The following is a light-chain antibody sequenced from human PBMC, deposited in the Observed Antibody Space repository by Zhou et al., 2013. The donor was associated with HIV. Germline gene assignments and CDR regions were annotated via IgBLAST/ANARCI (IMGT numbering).Light chain of an antibody. J-gene: IGKJ5*01. CDR3: QQYATLPRT. Sequence: EIVLTQSPGTLSLSPGERATLSCRASQSVHGRYLAWYQQKPGQAPSLLIFDTSTRATGVPDRFRGSGSGTDFTLTITRLEAEDFAVYYCQQYATLPRTFGQGTRLDI. CDR1: QSVHGRY. V-gene: IGKV3-20*01. CDR2: DTS.